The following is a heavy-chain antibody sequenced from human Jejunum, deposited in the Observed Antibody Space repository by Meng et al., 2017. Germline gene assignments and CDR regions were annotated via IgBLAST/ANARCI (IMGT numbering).Heavy chain of an antibody. Sequence: GESLKISCAASGFTFSSHTLGWVRQAPGKGLEWVSSITVSTSNTYYADSVKGRFTISRDNSKNTLYLQKNSLRAEDTAVYYCAKLTTNWGQGTLVTVSS. J-gene: IGHJ4*02. V-gene: IGHV3-23*01. CDR2: ITVSTSNT. CDR1: GFTFSSHT. CDR3: AKLTTN. D-gene: IGHD1-14*01.